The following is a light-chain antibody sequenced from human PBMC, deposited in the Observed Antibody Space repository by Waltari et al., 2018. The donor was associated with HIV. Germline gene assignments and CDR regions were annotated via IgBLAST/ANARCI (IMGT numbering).Light chain of an antibody. CDR3: CSNAGGNTVV. J-gene: IGLJ3*02. CDR1: SSGFETFTR. V-gene: IGLV2-23*01. CDR2: EGT. Sequence: QSALTQPAYVSGSPGQSITISCTGASSGFETFTRVSWYQHHPGKAPELIIYEGTKRHSGVSTRFSGSQSGNPASLTISGLQAEDEPCYSCCSNAGGNTVVFGGGTTLTVL.